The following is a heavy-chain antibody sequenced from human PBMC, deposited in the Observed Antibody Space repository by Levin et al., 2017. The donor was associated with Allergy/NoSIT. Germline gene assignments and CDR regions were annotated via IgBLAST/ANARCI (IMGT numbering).Heavy chain of an antibody. V-gene: IGHV3-9*01. D-gene: IGHD1-26*01. CDR3: AKDIISGSYRSYGMDV. Sequence: LSLTCAASGFPFDDYAMHWVRQAPGKGLEWVSGISWNSGSIGYADSVKGRFTISRDNAKNSLYLQMNSLRAEDTALYYCAKDIISGSYRSYGMDVWGQGTTVTVSS. CDR1: GFPFDDYA. CDR2: ISWNSGSI. J-gene: IGHJ6*02.